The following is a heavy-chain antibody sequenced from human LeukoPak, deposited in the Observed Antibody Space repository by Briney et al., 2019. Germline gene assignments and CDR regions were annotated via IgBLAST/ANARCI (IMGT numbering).Heavy chain of an antibody. CDR1: GFIFSSYS. J-gene: IGHJ6*03. D-gene: IGHD5-12*01. V-gene: IGHV3-21*01. CDR3: AYTSGYDFSSYYYYYMDA. CDR2: ISSGSSYI. Sequence: GGSLRLSCAASGFIFSSYSMNWVRQAPGKGLEWVSSISSGSSYIYYADSVKGRFTISRDNAKNSLYLQMNSLSAEDTAVYYCAYTSGYDFSSYYYYYMDAWGKGTTVTVSS.